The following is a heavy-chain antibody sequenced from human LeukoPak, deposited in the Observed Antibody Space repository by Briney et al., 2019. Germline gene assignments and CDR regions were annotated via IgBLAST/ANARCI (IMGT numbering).Heavy chain of an antibody. J-gene: IGHJ4*02. Sequence: AGGSLRLSCAASGFTFSSYAMHWVRQAPGKGLEWVALISYDGSNKYYADSGKGRFTISRDNSKNTLYLQMNSLRAEDTAVYYCARAYGGYVPFDYWGQGTLVTVSS. V-gene: IGHV3-30*04. CDR2: ISYDGSNK. CDR3: ARAYGGYVPFDY. CDR1: GFTFSSYA. D-gene: IGHD5-12*01.